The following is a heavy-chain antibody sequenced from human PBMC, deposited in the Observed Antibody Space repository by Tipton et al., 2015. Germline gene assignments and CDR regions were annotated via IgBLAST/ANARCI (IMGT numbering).Heavy chain of an antibody. Sequence: LSLTCTVSGGSMRSSGYYWGWIRQPPGKGLEWIGSIYYSGSPSYNPSLKSRVAISVDTSKNQFSLKLSSVTAADTAVYYCARCAHSGSYHNAFDIWGRGTMVTVSS. CDR3: ARCAHSGSYHNAFDI. J-gene: IGHJ3*02. CDR1: GGSMRSSGYY. CDR2: IYYSGSP. D-gene: IGHD1-26*01. V-gene: IGHV4-39*07.